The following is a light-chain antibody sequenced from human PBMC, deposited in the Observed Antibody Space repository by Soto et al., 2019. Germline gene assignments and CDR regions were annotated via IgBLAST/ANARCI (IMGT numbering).Light chain of an antibody. Sequence: ILMTQSPATLSVSPEKRTTLSCRASQSVSRILAWYQQKPGQAPRLLIYGASTRATGLPARFSGSGSGTEFTLTVSSLQSEDFAVYYCQQYKNWPLITFGQGTRLEIK. CDR3: QQYKNWPLIT. V-gene: IGKV3-15*01. CDR2: GAS. J-gene: IGKJ5*01. CDR1: QSVSRI.